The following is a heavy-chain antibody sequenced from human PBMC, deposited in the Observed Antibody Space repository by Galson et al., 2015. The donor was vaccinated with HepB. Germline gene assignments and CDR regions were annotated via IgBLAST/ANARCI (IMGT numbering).Heavy chain of an antibody. CDR3: ARTESPSALFATSS. D-gene: IGHD3-10*02. CDR1: GYTFTNYW. Sequence: QSGAEVKKPGESLKISCKASGYTFTNYWIGWARQMPGKALEWMGVILPRDFYTKYSPSFEGQVTISVDRSISTAFLQWNSLKASDTAIYYCARTESPSALFATSSWGQGTLVTVSS. V-gene: IGHV5-51*03. J-gene: IGHJ5*02. CDR2: ILPRDFYT.